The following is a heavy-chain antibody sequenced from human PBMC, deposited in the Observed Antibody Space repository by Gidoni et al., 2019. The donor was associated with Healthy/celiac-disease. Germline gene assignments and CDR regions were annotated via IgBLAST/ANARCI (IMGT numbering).Heavy chain of an antibody. J-gene: IGHJ4*02. CDR2: IWYDGSNK. V-gene: IGHV3-33*01. CDR3: ARDSPKRYIVGATMDY. Sequence: QVQLVESGGGVVQPGRSLRLSCAASGFTFSSYGMHWVRQAPGKGLEWVAVIWYDGSNKYYADSVKGRFTISRDNSKNTLYLQMNSLRAEDTAVYYCARDSPKRYIVGATMDYWGQGTLVTVSS. D-gene: IGHD1-26*01. CDR1: GFTFSSYG.